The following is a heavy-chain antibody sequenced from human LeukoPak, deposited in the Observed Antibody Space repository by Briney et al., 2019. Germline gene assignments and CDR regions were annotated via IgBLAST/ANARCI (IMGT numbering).Heavy chain of an antibody. J-gene: IGHJ4*02. V-gene: IGHV1-18*01. CDR2: ISAYNGNT. CDR3: AKNRGLPL. CDR1: GYTFTSYG. Sequence: ASVKVSCKASGYTFTSYGISWVRQAPGQGLEWMGWISAYNGNTSYAQKFQGRVTMTRDTSTSTVYMELSSLRSEDTAVYYCAKNRGLPLWGQGTLVTVSS.